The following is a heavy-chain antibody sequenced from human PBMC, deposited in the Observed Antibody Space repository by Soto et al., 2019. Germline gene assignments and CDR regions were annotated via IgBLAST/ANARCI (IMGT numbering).Heavy chain of an antibody. CDR3: ARGRDGDY. J-gene: IGHJ4*02. CDR1: GYGFTTYG. CDR2: ISAHNGNT. Sequence: QVHLVQSGAEVKKPGASVKVSCKGSGYGFTTYGITWVRQAPGQGLEWMAWISAHNGNTNYAQTLQGRVTVTRDTSTSTAYMELRSLRSDDTAVYYWARGRDGDYWGQGALVTVSS. D-gene: IGHD6-6*01. V-gene: IGHV1-18*01.